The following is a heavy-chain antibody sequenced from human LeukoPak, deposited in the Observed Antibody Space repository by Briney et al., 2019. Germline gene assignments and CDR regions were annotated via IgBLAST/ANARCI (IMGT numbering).Heavy chain of an antibody. CDR3: ARAESTWYSGLDY. V-gene: IGHV3-33*01. D-gene: IGHD6-13*01. J-gene: IGHJ4*02. Sequence: GRSLRLSCAASGFTFSSYGMHWVRQAPGKGLEWVAIIWYDGSNKYYADSVKGRFTISRDNSKNPLYLQMNGLRAEDTAVYYCARAESTWYSGLDYWGQGTMVTVSS. CDR1: GFTFSSYG. CDR2: IWYDGSNK.